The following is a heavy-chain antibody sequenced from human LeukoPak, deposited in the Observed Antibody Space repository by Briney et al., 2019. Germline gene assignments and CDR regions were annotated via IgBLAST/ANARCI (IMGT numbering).Heavy chain of an antibody. CDR2: IGDDGSTT. D-gene: IGHD3-10*01. Sequence: GGSLRLSCAASGFTFSRYWMHWVRQAPGKGLVWVSRIGDDGSTTDYADSVKGRFTISRDNAQNTLYLQMNSLRAEDTAVYYCARASRGNWFDPWGQGTLVTVSS. J-gene: IGHJ5*02. CDR3: ARASRGNWFDP. V-gene: IGHV3-74*01. CDR1: GFTFSRYW.